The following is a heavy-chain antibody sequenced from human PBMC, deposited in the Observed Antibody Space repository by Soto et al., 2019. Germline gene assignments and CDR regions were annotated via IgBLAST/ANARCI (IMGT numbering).Heavy chain of an antibody. CDR1: GFNFSGSA. CDR2: IRSKANSYAT. J-gene: IGHJ6*02. V-gene: IGHV3-73*01. CDR3: TRHPTSDITGTRGYYYYGMDA. D-gene: IGHD1-7*01. Sequence: HPGGSMRLSCAASGFNFSGSAMHRVRKNSRKGLEWVGRIRSKANSYATAYAASVKGRFTISRDDSKNTAYLQMNSLKTEDTAVYYCTRHPTSDITGTRGYYYYGMDAWGQGATVTVSS.